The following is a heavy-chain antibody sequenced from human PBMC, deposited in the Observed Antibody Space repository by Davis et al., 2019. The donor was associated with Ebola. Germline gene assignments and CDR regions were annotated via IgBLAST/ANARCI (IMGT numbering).Heavy chain of an antibody. D-gene: IGHD6-19*01. CDR1: GASMTSYYW. J-gene: IGHJ4*02. V-gene: IGHV2-70*11. CDR3: ARSSHFRRGSGWYYFDY. CDR2: IDWDDSK. Sequence: LRLSCTVSGASMTSYYWNWIRQPPGKALEWLARIDWDDSKYYSTSLKTRLTMSKDTSRNQVVLTMRNMDLVDTATYYCARSSHFRRGSGWYYFDYWGQGSLVTVSS.